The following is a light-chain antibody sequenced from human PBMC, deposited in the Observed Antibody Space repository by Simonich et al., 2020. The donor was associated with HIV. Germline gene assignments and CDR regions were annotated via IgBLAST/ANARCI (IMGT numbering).Light chain of an antibody. CDR1: SSDVGDYNY. J-gene: IGLJ1*01. CDR2: DVS. CDR3: SSYTSSSTYV. V-gene: IGLV2-14*03. Sequence: QSALAQPASVSGSPGQSITISCTGTSSDVGDYNYVSWYHQHPGKAPKLMIYDVSNRPSGVSNRFSGSKSGNTASLTISGLQAEDEADYYCSSYTSSSTYVFGTGTKVTVL.